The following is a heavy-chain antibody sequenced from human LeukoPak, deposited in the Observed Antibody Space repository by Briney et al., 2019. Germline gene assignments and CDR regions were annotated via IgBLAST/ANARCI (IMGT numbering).Heavy chain of an antibody. V-gene: IGHV3-9*01. CDR3: ARLYCSGGSCYSGDAFDI. D-gene: IGHD2-15*01. CDR2: INWDSGAK. CDR1: GIIFDQYA. J-gene: IGHJ3*02. Sequence: GRFLRLSCVGSGIIFDQYAMHWVRQAPGKGLEWVAGINWDSGAKGHADSVKGRFTISRDNAKNSLYLQMNSLRAEDTAVYYCARLYCSGGSCYSGDAFDIWGQGTMVTVSS.